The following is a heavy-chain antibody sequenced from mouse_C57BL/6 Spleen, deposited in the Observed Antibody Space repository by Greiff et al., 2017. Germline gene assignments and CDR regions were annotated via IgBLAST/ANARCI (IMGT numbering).Heavy chain of an antibody. J-gene: IGHJ2*01. CDR1: GYSITSGYY. V-gene: IGHV3-6*01. CDR3: ARVYYYGSSLTGHFDY. Sequence: EVQLQESGPGLVKPSQSLSLTCSVTGYSITSGYYWNWIRQFPGNKLEWMGYISYDGSNKYNPSLKNRISITRDTSKNQFFLKLNSVTTEDTATYYCARVYYYGSSLTGHFDYWGQGTTLTVSS. D-gene: IGHD1-1*01. CDR2: ISYDGSN.